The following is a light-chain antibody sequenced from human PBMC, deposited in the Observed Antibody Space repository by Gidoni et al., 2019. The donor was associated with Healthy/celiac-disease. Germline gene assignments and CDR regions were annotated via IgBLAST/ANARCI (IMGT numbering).Light chain of an antibody. CDR2: GAS. CDR3: QQYGSSPGT. J-gene: IGKJ3*01. CDR1: QSVSSSY. V-gene: IGKV3-20*01. Sequence: ETALTQAPGTLSLSPGEIATLSCRASQSVSSSYLAWYQQKPGQAPRLLIYGASSRATGIPDSFSGSGSGTDFTLTISRLEPEDFAVYYCQQYGSSPGTFXPXTKVDIK.